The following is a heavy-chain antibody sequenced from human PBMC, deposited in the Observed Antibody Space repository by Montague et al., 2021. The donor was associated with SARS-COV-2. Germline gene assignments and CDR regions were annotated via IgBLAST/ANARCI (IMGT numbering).Heavy chain of an antibody. CDR2: ISYDGSNK. Sequence: SLRLSCAASGFTFSSYAVHWVRQAPGKGLEWVAVISYDGSNKYYADSVKGRFTISRDNSKNTLYLQMNSLGAEDTAVYYCASELLGAFDIWGQGTMVTVSS. CDR3: ASELLGAFDI. J-gene: IGHJ3*02. V-gene: IGHV3-30-3*01. D-gene: IGHD2/OR15-2a*01. CDR1: GFTFSSYA.